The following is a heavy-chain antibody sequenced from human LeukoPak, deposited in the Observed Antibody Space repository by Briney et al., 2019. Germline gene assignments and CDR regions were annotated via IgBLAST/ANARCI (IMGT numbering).Heavy chain of an antibody. D-gene: IGHD3-22*01. CDR2: MNPNSGNT. CDR3: AQDSSGY. J-gene: IGHJ4*02. Sequence: ASVKVSCKASGYTFTSYDINWVRQATGQGLEWMGWMNPNSGNTGYAQKFQGRVTITTDESTSTAYMELSSLRSEDTAVYYCAQDSSGYWGQGTLVTVSS. V-gene: IGHV1-8*01. CDR1: GYTFTSYD.